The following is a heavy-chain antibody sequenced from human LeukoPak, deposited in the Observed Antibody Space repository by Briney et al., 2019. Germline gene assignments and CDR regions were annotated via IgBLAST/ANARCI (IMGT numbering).Heavy chain of an antibody. V-gene: IGHV1-69*05. J-gene: IGHJ4*02. CDR1: GGTFSSYA. CDR2: IIPIFGTA. Sequence: XVKVSCKASGGTFSSYAISWVRQAPGQGLEWMGRIIPIFGTANYAQKFQGIVTITTDESTSTAYMELSSLRSEDTAVYYCARSNYGSGSSAIDYWGQGTLVTVSS. CDR3: ARSNYGSGSSAIDY. D-gene: IGHD3-10*01.